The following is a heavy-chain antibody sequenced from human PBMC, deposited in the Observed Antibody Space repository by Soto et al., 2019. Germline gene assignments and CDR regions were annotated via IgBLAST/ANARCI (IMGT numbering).Heavy chain of an antibody. D-gene: IGHD3-3*01. J-gene: IGHJ5*02. V-gene: IGHV1-8*01. CDR3: ARRRARITIFGVVRNWFDP. CDR2: MNPNSGNT. Sequence: XSVKVSCNTSGYPFTSYDINWVRQATGQGLEWMGWMNPNSGNTGYAQKFQGRVTMTRNTSISTAYMELSSLRSEDTAVYYCARRRARITIFGVVRNWFDPWGQGTLVTVSS. CDR1: GYPFTSYD.